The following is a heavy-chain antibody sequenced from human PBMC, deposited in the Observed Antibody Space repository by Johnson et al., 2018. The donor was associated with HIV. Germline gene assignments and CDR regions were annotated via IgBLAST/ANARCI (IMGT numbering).Heavy chain of an antibody. Sequence: VQLVESGGGLVQPGRSLRLSCAASGFTFDDYAMHWVRQAPGKGLEWVSGISGSGGSTYYADSVKGRFTISRDNSKNTLYLQMGSRTAEDMGVYYCARRRYSTSWQEAFDIWGQGTMVTVSS. V-gene: IGHV3-23*04. CDR2: ISGSGGST. D-gene: IGHD6-13*01. J-gene: IGHJ3*02. CDR3: ARRRYSTSWQEAFDI. CDR1: GFTFDDYA.